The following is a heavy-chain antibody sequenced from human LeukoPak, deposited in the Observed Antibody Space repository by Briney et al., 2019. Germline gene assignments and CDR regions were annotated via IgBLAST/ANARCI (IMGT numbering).Heavy chain of an antibody. Sequence: GASVKVSCKASGYTFTGYYMHWVRQAPGQGLEWMGWINPNSGGTNYAQKFQGRVTMTRDTSTSTVYMELSSLRSEDTAVYYCARDLRSLTTTQRLAVIAYWGQGTLVTVSS. D-gene: IGHD1-26*01. J-gene: IGHJ4*02. CDR3: ARDLRSLTTTQRLAVIAY. CDR1: GYTFTGYY. V-gene: IGHV1-2*02. CDR2: INPNSGGT.